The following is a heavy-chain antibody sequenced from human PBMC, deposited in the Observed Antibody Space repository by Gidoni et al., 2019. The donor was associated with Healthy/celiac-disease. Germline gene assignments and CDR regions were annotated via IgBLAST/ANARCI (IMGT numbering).Heavy chain of an antibody. CDR1: GFPFSSYA. CDR2: ISGSGGST. D-gene: IGHD5-18*01. J-gene: IGHJ6*02. CDR3: AKDTRIADTAMVTGLHYYGMDV. Sequence: EVQLLESGGGLVQPGGSLRLSCAASGFPFSSYAMSWVRQAPGKGLEWGSAISGSGGSTYYADSVKGRFTISRDNSKNTLYLQMNSLRAEDTAVYYCAKDTRIADTAMVTGLHYYGMDVWGQGTTVTVSS. V-gene: IGHV3-23*01.